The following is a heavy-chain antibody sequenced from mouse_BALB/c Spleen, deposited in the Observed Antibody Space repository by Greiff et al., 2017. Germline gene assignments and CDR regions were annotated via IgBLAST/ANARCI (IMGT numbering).Heavy chain of an antibody. J-gene: IGHJ4*01. CDR1: GFTFSSYT. Sequence: DVLLVESGGGLVKPGGSLKLSCAASGFTFSSYTMSWVRQTPEKRLEWVAYISTGGGSTYYPDTVKGRFTIARDNAKNPLYLQMSSLKSEDTAMYCGARQGYGNYYAMDYWGQGTSVTVSS. V-gene: IGHV5-12-2*01. D-gene: IGHD2-1*01. CDR2: ISTGGGST. CDR3: ARQGYGNYYAMDY.